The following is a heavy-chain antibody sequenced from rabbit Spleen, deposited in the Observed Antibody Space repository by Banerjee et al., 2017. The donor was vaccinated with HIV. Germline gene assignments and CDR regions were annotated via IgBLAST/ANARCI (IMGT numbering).Heavy chain of an antibody. Sequence: QEQLVESGGGLVRPEGSLKLSCTASGFSFSNKAVMCWVRQAPGKGLQWIACINAVTGKAVYATWAKGRFTISRASSTTVFLQMTSLTAADTATYFCARDLPDIIGWNFGFWGPGTLVTV. J-gene: IGHJ3*01. CDR1: GFSFSNKAV. D-gene: IGHD1-1*01. CDR2: INAVTGKA. V-gene: IGHV1S45*01. CDR3: ARDLPDIIGWNFGF.